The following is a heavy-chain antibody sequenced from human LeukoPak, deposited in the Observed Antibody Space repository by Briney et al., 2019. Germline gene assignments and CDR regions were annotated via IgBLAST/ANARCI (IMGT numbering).Heavy chain of an antibody. Sequence: SETLSLTCTVSGGSLSSGDYYWSWLRQPPGTGLDWFGYIYYSGSTYYNPSLKSRVTISVDTSKNQFSLKLSSVTAADTAVYYCARECGSGYYARTGYGMDVWGQGTTVTVSS. CDR1: GGSLSSGDYY. J-gene: IGHJ6*02. CDR3: ARECGSGYYARTGYGMDV. CDR2: IYYSGST. D-gene: IGHD3-22*01. V-gene: IGHV4-30-4*01.